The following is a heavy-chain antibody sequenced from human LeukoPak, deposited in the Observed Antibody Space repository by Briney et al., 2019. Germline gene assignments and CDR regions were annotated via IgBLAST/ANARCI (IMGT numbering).Heavy chain of an antibody. V-gene: IGHV3-23*01. CDR3: ARGRGVDY. CDR2: ISGSGGTT. CDR1: GFTFSSYA. Sequence: GGSLRLSCAASGFTFSSYAMSWVRQAPGKGLEWVSAISGSGGTTYYADSVKGRFTISRDNSKSTLYVQMNSLRAEDTAVYYCARGRGVDYWGQGTLVTVSS. J-gene: IGHJ4*02.